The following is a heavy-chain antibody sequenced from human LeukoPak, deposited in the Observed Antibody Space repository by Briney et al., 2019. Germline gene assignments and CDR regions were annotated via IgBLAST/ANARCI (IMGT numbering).Heavy chain of an antibody. V-gene: IGHV3-9*01. J-gene: IGHJ4*02. Sequence: GRSLRLSCAASGFTFDDYAIHWVRHAPGKGLEWVSGISWNSGSMGHADSVKGRFTISRDNAKNSLYLQMNSLRAEDTALYYCAKDISDYYDSSGYYVYWGQGTLVTVSS. CDR1: GFTFDDYA. D-gene: IGHD3-22*01. CDR3: AKDISDYYDSSGYYVY. CDR2: ISWNSGSM.